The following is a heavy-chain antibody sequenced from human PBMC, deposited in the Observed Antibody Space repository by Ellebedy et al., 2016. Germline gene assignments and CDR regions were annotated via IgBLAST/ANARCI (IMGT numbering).Heavy chain of an antibody. Sequence: GGSLRLXXAASGFTFRRFAMHWVRQAPGRGLEWVAAISYEGSYKYYGDSVKGRFTISRDNAKNSLYLQMNSLRAEDTAVYYCASDWYYFDYWGQGTLVTVSS. CDR3: ASDWYYFDY. V-gene: IGHV3-30*03. CDR2: ISYEGSYK. CDR1: GFTFRRFA. J-gene: IGHJ4*02.